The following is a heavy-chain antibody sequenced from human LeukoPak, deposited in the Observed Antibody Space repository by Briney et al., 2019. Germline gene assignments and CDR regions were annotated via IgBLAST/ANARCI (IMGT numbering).Heavy chain of an antibody. CDR2: IYTSGSN. D-gene: IGHD1-26*01. J-gene: IGHJ1*01. CDR1: GGSISSYY. CDR3: ATEGRSQVGYFQH. Sequence: SETLSLTCTVSGGSISSYYWSWIRQPAGKGLEWIGRIYTSGSNNYNPSLKSRVTMSVDTSKNQFSLKLSSVTAADTAVYYCATEGRSQVGYFQHWGQGTLVTVSS. V-gene: IGHV4-4*07.